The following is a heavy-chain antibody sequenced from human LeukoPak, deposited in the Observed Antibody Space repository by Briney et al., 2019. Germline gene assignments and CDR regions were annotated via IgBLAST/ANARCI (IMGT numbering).Heavy chain of an antibody. V-gene: IGHV3-74*01. CDR2: INSDGSIT. CDR1: GFTFTTYW. D-gene: IGHD5-18*01. CDR3: ARDAVDTANAV. J-gene: IGHJ6*02. Sequence: GGSLRLSCAASGFTFTTYWMHWVRQAPGKGLVWVSHINSDGSITSYADSAKGRFTISRDNAKNTLYLQMNSLRAEDTAVYYCARDAVDTANAVWGQGTTVTVSS.